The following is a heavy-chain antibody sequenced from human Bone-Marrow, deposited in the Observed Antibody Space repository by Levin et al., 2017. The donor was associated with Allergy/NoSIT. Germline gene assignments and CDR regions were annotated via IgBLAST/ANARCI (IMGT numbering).Heavy chain of an antibody. CDR3: ARESVYYGSGSWIDC. J-gene: IGHJ4*02. Sequence: SQTLSLTCAVSGESVSSSGFYWTWIRQYPGKGLEWIGHIYYPGNTSYNPSLKSRVSISEDRSKNQFSLKLDSVTAADTAVYYCARESVYYGSGSWIDCWGQGALVTVSS. CDR2: IYYPGNT. CDR1: GESVSSSGFY. D-gene: IGHD3-10*01. V-gene: IGHV4-31*02.